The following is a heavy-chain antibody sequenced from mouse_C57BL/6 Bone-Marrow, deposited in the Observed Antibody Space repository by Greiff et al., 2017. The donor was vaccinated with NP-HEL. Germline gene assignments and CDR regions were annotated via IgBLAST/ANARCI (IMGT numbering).Heavy chain of an antibody. V-gene: IGHV1-62-2*01. CDR2: FYPGSGSI. D-gene: IGHD1-1*01. J-gene: IGHJ1*03. Sequence: VQLQESGAELVKPGASVKLSCKASGYTFTEYTIHWVKQRPGQGLEWIGCFYPGSGSIKYNETFKDKATLTADKSSSTVYMDLSRVTSEESGVYFCERDGDYFGSSYGYFDVWGTGTTVTVSS. CDR3: ERDGDYFGSSYGYFDV. CDR1: GYTFTEYT.